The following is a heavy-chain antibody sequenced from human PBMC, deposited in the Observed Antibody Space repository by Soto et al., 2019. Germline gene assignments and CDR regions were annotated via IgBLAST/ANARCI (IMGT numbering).Heavy chain of an antibody. CDR1: GYTFTSYD. CDR2: MNPNSGNT. CDR3: ARAALTVSYPATGNNAFDI. Sequence: GASVKVCCKASGYTFTSYDINWVRQATGQGLERMGWMNPNSGNTGYAQKVQGRVTMTRNTSISTAYMELSSLRSEDTAVYYCARAALTVSYPATGNNAFDIWGQGTMVTVSS. V-gene: IGHV1-8*01. J-gene: IGHJ3*02. D-gene: IGHD1-26*01.